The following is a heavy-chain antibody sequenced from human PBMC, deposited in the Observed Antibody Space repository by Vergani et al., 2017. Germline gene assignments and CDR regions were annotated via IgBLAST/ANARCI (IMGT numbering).Heavy chain of an antibody. CDR1: GGTFRRYA. CDR3: ARRRRDGYNYYCYYGMVV. Sequence: QVQLVQSGAEVKKPGSSVKVFCKACGGTFRRYAISWVRHSPGQGLGGMGGIIPIFGTANCAQKFQGRVTITADGYTSTAYMELSSLRSEDTAGYYCARRRRDGYNYYCYYGMVVWGQGSTVTVSS. CDR2: IIPIFGTA. D-gene: IGHD5-24*01. J-gene: IGHJ6*02. V-gene: IGHV1-69*12.